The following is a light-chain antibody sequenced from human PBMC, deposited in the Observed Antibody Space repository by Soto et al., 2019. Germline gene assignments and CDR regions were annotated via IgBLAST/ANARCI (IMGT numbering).Light chain of an antibody. CDR3: QQPGT. CDR2: AAS. CDR1: RSLSSSY. Sequence: EIVLTQSPGTLSLSPGERATLSCRASRSLSSSYVVWYQQKPGQAPRLLIYAASRRATGIPDRFRGSGSATEYTLTISRLEPEDFAVYYCQQPGTFGQGTKPEIK. J-gene: IGKJ2*01. V-gene: IGKV3-20*01.